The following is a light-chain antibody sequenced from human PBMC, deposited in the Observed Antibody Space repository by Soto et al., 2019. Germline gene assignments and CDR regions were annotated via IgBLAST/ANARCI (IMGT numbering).Light chain of an antibody. CDR2: ASS. CDR1: QGIRNY. CDR3: QQDYDFWT. J-gene: IGKJ1*01. Sequence: AIQMTQSPSSLSASVGDRVTITCRASQGIRNYLSWFQQKPGKAPTLLIYASSTLKSGVPSRFSGSGSGTDFTLTISSLQAEDFATYYCQQDYDFWTFGQGTKVEIK. V-gene: IGKV1-6*01.